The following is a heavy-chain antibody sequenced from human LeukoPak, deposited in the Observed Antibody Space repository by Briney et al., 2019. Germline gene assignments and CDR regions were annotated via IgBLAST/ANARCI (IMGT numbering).Heavy chain of an antibody. CDR2: ISSDGNDK. V-gene: IGHV3-30*18. CDR3: AKDRSSTWSFDY. J-gene: IGHJ4*02. CDR1: GFTFSSCG. Sequence: SGGSLRLSWAASGFTFSSCGMHWVRQAPGKGLEWVAVISSDGNDKHYTDSVKGRFTVSRDNSKNTVFLEIYSLRTEDTALYYCAKDRSSTWSFDYWGQGTLVTVSS. D-gene: IGHD6-13*01.